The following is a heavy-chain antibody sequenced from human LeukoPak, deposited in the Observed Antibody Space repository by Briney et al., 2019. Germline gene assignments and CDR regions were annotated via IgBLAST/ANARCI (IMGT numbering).Heavy chain of an antibody. CDR2: ISAYNGNT. D-gene: IGHD2-2*01. CDR1: GYTFTSYG. CDR3: AREGGHCSSTSCYFDY. J-gene: IGHJ4*02. V-gene: IGHV1-18*01. Sequence: ASVKVSCKASGYTFTSYGISWVRQAPGQGLEWMGWISAYNGNTNYAQKLQGRVTITTDESTSTAYMELSSLRSEDTAVYYCAREGGHCSSTSCYFDYWGQGTLVTVSS.